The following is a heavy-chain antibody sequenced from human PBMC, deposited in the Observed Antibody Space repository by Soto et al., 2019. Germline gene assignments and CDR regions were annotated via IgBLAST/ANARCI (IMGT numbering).Heavy chain of an antibody. V-gene: IGHV3-48*01. CDR3: AAGGRYCSGGSCYSLDY. Sequence: GGSLRLSCAASGFTFSSYSMNWVRQAPGKGLEWVSYISSSSSTIYYADSVKGRFTISRDNAKNSLYLQMNSLRAEDTAVYYCAAGGRYCSGGSCYSLDYWGQGTLVTVSS. CDR1: GFTFSSYS. D-gene: IGHD2-15*01. CDR2: ISSSSSTI. J-gene: IGHJ4*02.